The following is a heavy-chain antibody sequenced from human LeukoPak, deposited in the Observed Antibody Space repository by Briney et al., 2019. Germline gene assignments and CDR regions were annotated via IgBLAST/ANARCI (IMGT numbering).Heavy chain of an antibody. V-gene: IGHV4-30-4*01. CDR1: GGSISSGDYY. D-gene: IGHD3-22*01. J-gene: IGHJ5*02. CDR2: IYYSGST. CDR3: ARDFRYYDSKSNWFDP. Sequence: SETLSLTCTVSGGSISSGDYYWSWIRQPPGKGLEWIGYIYYSGSTYYNPSLKSRVTMSVDTSKNQFSLKLSSVTAADTAVYYCARDFRYYDSKSNWFDPWGQGTLVTVSS.